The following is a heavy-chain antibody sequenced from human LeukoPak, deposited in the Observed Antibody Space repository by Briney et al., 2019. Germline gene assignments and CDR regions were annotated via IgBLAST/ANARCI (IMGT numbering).Heavy chain of an antibody. D-gene: IGHD3-22*01. Sequence: ASVKVSCKASGYTFTSYGISWVRQAPGQGLERMGWISAYNGNTNYAQKLQGRVTMTTDTSTSTAYMELRSLRSDDTAVYYCARDYYYDSSGYLYYYYYYGMDVWGQGTTVTVSS. CDR1: GYTFTSYG. CDR3: ARDYYYDSSGYLYYYYYYGMDV. J-gene: IGHJ6*02. CDR2: ISAYNGNT. V-gene: IGHV1-18*01.